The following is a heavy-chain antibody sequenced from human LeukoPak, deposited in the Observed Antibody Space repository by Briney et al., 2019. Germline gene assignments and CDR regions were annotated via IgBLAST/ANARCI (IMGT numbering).Heavy chain of an antibody. CDR1: GGSISSGSYY. CDR2: IYTSGST. D-gene: IGHD6-13*01. J-gene: IGHJ4*02. Sequence: PSQTRSLTCTVSGGSISSGSYYWSWIRQPAGKGLEWIGRIYTSGSTNYNPSLKSRVTISVDTSKNQFSLKLSSVTAADTAVYYCASSSSWSDYWGQGTLVTVSS. CDR3: ASSSSWSDY. V-gene: IGHV4-61*02.